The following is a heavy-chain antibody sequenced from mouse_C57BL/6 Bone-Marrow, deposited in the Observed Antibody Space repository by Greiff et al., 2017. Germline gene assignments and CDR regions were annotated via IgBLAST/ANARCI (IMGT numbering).Heavy chain of an antibody. V-gene: IGHV1-26*01. CDR1: GYTFTDYY. J-gene: IGHJ1*03. CDR3: APHGNSWYFDV. D-gene: IGHD2-1*01. Sequence: EVQLQQSGPELVKPGASVKISCKASGYTFTDYYMNWVKQSHGKSLEWIGDINPNNGGTSYNQKFKGKATLTVDKSSSTAYMELRSLTSEDSAVYYCAPHGNSWYFDVWGTGTTVTVSS. CDR2: INPNNGGT.